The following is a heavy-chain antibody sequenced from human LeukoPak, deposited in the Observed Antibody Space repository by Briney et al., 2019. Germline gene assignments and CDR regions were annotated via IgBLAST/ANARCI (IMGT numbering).Heavy chain of an antibody. CDR1: GGSFSGYY. D-gene: IGHD2-21*02. J-gene: IGHJ4*02. CDR3: ASLRPLSYCGGDCYHPSDY. V-gene: IGHV4-34*01. Sequence: SETLSLTCAVYGGSFSGYYWSWIRQPPGEGLEWIGEINHSGSTNYNPSLKSRVTISVDTSKNQFSLKLSSVTAADTAVYYCASLRPLSYCGGDCYHPSDYWGQGTLVTVSS. CDR2: INHSGST.